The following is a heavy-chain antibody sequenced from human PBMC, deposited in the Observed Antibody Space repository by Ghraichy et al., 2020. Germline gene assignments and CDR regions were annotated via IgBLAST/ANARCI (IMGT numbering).Heavy chain of an antibody. CDR2: IYYSGST. Sequence: SQTLSLTCTVSGGSISSYYWNWIRQPPGKGLEWIGYIYYSGSTIYNPSLKSRVSISVDTSKNQFSLKLSSVTAADTAVYYCARSSRGFGATFDIWGQGTVVTVSS. D-gene: IGHD3-10*01. CDR1: GGSISSYY. CDR3: ARSSRGFGATFDI. V-gene: IGHV4-59*01. J-gene: IGHJ3*02.